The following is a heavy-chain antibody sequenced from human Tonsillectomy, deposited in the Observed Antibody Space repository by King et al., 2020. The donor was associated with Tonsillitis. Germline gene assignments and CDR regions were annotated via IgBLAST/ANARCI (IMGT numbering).Heavy chain of an antibody. V-gene: IGHV3-43*01. CDR1: GFTFDDYT. J-gene: IGHJ6*02. D-gene: IGHD6-19*01. CDR3: AKDKTGSGWSDYYYGMDV. CDR2: ISWDGGST. Sequence: VQLVESGGVVVQPGGSLRLSCAASGFTFDDYTMHWVRQAPGKGLEWGSLISWDGGSTYYADSVKGRFTISRDNSKNSLYLQMNSLRTEDTALYYCAKDKTGSGWSDYYYGMDVWGQGTTVTVSS.